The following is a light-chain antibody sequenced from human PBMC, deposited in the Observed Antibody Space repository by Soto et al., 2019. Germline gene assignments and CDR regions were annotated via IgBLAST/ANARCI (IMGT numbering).Light chain of an antibody. J-gene: IGKJ5*01. CDR1: QSVLYSSNNKNY. V-gene: IGKV4-1*01. CDR2: WAS. Sequence: LVLTQPPDSLAVSLGERATINCKSSQSVLYSSNNKNYLAWYKQKPGQPPKLLISWASTRESGVPDRFSGSGSGTNFTLTISSLQAEDVAVYYCQQYYSTLITFGQGTRLEIK. CDR3: QQYYSTLIT.